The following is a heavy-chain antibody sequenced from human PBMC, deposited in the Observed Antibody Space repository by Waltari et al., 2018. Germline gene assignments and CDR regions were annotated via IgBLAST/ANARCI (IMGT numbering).Heavy chain of an antibody. V-gene: IGHV4-59*01. D-gene: IGHD2-21*02. CDR1: GGSISVFY. CDR2: IYYTGST. Sequence: QVQLPESGPRLLNPSETLPLICTVSGGSISVFYWSWVRQPPGKGLDWIGYIYYTGSTNFNPSLKSRVTMSVDTSKNQFSLKLSSVTAADTAFYYCARGGGGDWEWFDPWGQGTLVTVSS. CDR3: ARGGGGDWEWFDP. J-gene: IGHJ5*02.